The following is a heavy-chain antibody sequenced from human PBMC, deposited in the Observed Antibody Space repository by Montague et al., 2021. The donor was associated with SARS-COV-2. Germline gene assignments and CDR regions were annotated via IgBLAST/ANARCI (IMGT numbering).Heavy chain of an antibody. CDR3: ARLRSSDQTEFDY. Sequence: QSGAEVKKPGESLKISCKVFGYSFTNHWIAWVRQMPGKGPEWLGIVYGGDSDTKYSPSFQGHVTMSADKSVSTAFLQWSSLKASDTAIYYCARLRSSDQTEFDYWGQGTLVTVSS. J-gene: IGHJ4*02. D-gene: IGHD6-19*01. CDR1: GYSFTNHW. V-gene: IGHV5-51*03. CDR2: VYGGDSDT.